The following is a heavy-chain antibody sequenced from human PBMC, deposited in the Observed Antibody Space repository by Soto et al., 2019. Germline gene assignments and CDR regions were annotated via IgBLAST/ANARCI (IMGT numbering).Heavy chain of an antibody. CDR3: ARVNRGGNAFDI. CDR1: GYTYRVYY. V-gene: IGHV1-2*04. J-gene: IGHJ3*02. CDR2: INPNSGGT. Sequence: VSCKASGYTYRVYYRHWGQQNPGQGLEWMGWINPNSGGTNYAQKFQGWVTMTRDTSISTAYMELSRLRSDDTAVYYCARVNRGGNAFDIWGQGAMVTVSS. D-gene: IGHD3-16*01.